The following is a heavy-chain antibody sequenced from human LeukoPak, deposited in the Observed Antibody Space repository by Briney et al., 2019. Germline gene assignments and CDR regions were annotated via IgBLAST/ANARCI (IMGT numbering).Heavy chain of an antibody. D-gene: IGHD3-22*01. V-gene: IGHV1-2*06. Sequence: ASVKVSCKDSGYTFTGYYMHWVRQAPGQGLEWMGRINPNSGGTNYAQKFQGRVTMTRDTSISTAYMELSRLRSDDTAVYYCAMTGAKYYYDSSGYYTLDYWGQGTLVTVSS. CDR3: AMTGAKYYYDSSGYYTLDY. J-gene: IGHJ4*02. CDR2: INPNSGGT. CDR1: GYTFTGYY.